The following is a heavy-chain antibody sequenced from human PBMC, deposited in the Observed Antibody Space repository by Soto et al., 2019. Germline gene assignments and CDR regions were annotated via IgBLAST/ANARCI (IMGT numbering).Heavy chain of an antibody. CDR2: IYHSGST. D-gene: IGHD3-22*01. CDR1: GGSISSSNW. V-gene: IGHV4-4*02. J-gene: IGHJ3*02. Sequence: SETLSLTCAVSGGSISSSNWWSWVRQPPGKGLEWIGEIYHSGSTNYNPSLKGRVTISVDKSKNQFSLKLSSVTAADTAVYYCARDRYDSSGYVIIDAFDIWGQGTMVTVSS. CDR3: ARDRYDSSGYVIIDAFDI.